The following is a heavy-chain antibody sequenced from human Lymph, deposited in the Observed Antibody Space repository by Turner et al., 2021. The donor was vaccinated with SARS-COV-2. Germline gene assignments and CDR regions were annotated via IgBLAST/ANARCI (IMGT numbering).Heavy chain of an antibody. V-gene: IGHV4-59*01. Sequence: QVQLQESGPGLVKPSETLSLTCTVSGGSISGFYWSWIRQPPGKGLEWIGYIYYSGSIKYNPSLKSRVTISVDTSKNQFSLKLRSVTAADTAVYYCARDRTSYGDYWAGYYYGMDVWGQGTTVTVSS. CDR2: IYYSGSI. CDR3: ARDRTSYGDYWAGYYYGMDV. D-gene: IGHD4-17*01. CDR1: GGSISGFY. J-gene: IGHJ6*02.